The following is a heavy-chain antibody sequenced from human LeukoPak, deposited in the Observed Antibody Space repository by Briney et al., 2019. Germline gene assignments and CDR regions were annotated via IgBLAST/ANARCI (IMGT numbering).Heavy chain of an antibody. CDR1: GFTFTTYG. J-gene: IGHJ4*02. CDR3: ARDSQFIGPLY. D-gene: IGHD5-24*01. CDR2: IMSDGRST. V-gene: IGHV3-74*01. Sequence: GGSLRLSCAASGFTFTTYGMHWVRQAPGKGLVWVSRIMSDGRSTYADSVKGRFTISRGTAKNTLYLQMNSLRAEDTPVYYCARDSQFIGPLYWGQGTLVTVSS.